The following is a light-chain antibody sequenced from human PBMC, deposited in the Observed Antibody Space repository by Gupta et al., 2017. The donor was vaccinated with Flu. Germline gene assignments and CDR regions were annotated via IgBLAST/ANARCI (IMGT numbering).Light chain of an antibody. CDR3: SSYTSVSTPV. J-gene: IGLJ3*02. V-gene: IGLV2-14*01. CDR2: EVS. CDR1: SSDIGAYNY. Sequence: QSALTQPASVSGSPGQSITISCTGTSSDIGAYNYASWYQQHPGKAPKLMISEVSNRPSGVSNRVSGSKSGNTDSLTISGLQAEDDSYYDCSSYTSVSTPVFGGGTKLTVL.